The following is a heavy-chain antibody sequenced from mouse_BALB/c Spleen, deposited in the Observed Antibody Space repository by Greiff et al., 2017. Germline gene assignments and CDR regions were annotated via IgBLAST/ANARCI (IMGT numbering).Heavy chain of an antibody. CDR1: GFTFSSYY. CDR3: ARPHYYGSSSWFAY. Sequence: EVHLVESGGGLVKLGGSLKLSCAASGFTFSSYYMSWVRQTPEKRLELVAAINSNGGSTYYPDTVKGRFTISRDNAKNTLYLQMSSLKSEDTALYYCARPHYYGSSSWFAYWGQGTLVTVSA. V-gene: IGHV5-6-2*01. J-gene: IGHJ3*01. CDR2: INSNGGST. D-gene: IGHD1-1*01.